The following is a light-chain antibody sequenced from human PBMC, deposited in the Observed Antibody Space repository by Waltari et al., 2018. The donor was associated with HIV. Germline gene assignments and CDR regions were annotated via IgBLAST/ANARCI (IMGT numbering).Light chain of an antibody. J-gene: IGLJ1*01. CDR2: QVK. Sequence: QSALAQPASVSGSPGQSITISCTGTSTDIGAYNYVSWYQKHPDRAPKVIIYQVKSRTSGVSDRFSGSKSGNTASLTISGLQAEDEADYYCSSYTTSSTYVFGRGTTVSVL. CDR3: SSYTTSSTYV. CDR1: STDIGAYNY. V-gene: IGLV2-14*01.